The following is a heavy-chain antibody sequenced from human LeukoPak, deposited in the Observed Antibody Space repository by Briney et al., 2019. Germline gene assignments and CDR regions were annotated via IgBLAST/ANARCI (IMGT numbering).Heavy chain of an antibody. J-gene: IGHJ4*02. CDR2: INPNTGGT. CDR1: GYSFVGYY. Sequence: GASVKVSCKASGYSFVGYYIHWLRQAPGQGLEWMGWINPNTGGTNYAQKFQGRVTMTRDTSISTAYMELSRLTSDDTAVYTCARVVAPAGHFDYWGKGTLVTVSS. V-gene: IGHV1-2*02. D-gene: IGHD6-13*01. CDR3: ARVVAPAGHFDY.